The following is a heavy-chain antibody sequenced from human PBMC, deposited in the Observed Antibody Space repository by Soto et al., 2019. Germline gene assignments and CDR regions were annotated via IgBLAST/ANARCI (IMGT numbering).Heavy chain of an antibody. D-gene: IGHD3-3*01. CDR2: IYWDDDK. V-gene: IGHV2-5*02. J-gene: IGHJ4*02. CDR3: AHRVLRTVFGLVTTTAIYFDF. CDR1: GFSLTTSGVG. Sequence: QITLNESGPTVVRPTETLTLTCRFSGFSLTTSGVGVGWIRQSPGNAPEWLALIYWDDDKSYSASLKSRLTITKDTSNNQVVLTVSDLDPTDTATYYCAHRVLRTVFGLVTTTAIYFDFWGQGTPVAVSS.